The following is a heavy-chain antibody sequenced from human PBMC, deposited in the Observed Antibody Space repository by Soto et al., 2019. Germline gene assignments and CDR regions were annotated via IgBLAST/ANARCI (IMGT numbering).Heavy chain of an antibody. CDR1: GGTFSSYA. Sequence: QVQLVQSGAEVKKPGSSVKVSCKASGGTFSSYAISWVRQAPGQGLEWMGGIIPIFGTANYAQKFQGRVTITADESTSTAYRELSSLRSEDTAVYYCASSITIFGVLKGSMDFWGQGTTVTVSS. D-gene: IGHD3-3*01. CDR2: IIPIFGTA. J-gene: IGHJ6*02. V-gene: IGHV1-69*01. CDR3: ASSITIFGVLKGSMDF.